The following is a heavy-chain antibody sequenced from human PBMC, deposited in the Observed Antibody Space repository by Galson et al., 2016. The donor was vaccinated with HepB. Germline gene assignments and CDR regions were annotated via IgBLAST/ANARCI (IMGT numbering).Heavy chain of an antibody. CDR3: ARSLAGSYYFWGAIYNYYAMDV. V-gene: IGHV5-51*01. J-gene: IGHJ6*02. Sequence: QSGAEVKKPGESLKISCKGSGYTFASYWIGWVRQMPGKGLEWMGIIYPGDFDTRYSPSFQGQVTISVDKSISTAYLQWSSLTASDTAMYYCARSLAGSYYFWGAIYNYYAMDVWGQGTTVIVS. CDR2: IYPGDFDT. D-gene: IGHD3-3*01. CDR1: GYTFASYW.